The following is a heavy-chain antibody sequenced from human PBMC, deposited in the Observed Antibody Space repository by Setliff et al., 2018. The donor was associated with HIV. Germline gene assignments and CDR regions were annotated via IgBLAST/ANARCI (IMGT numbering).Heavy chain of an antibody. V-gene: IGHV1-69*13. D-gene: IGHD2-15*01. CDR2: MIPNFNIA. J-gene: IGHJ3*01. CDR1: GGTFNTYA. Sequence: GASVKVSCKASGGTFNTYAMNWVRQAPGQGLEWMGHMIPNFNIANYAQKLQDRITITADESTSTAYMELSSLRSEDTAVYYCASPHGYCRDGSCSLVGAFDFWGQGTMVTVSS. CDR3: ASPHGYCRDGSCSLVGAFDF.